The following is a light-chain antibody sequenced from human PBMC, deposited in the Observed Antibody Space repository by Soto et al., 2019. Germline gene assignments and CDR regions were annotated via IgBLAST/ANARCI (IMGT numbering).Light chain of an antibody. Sequence: EMVMTQSPATLSVSPGERATLSCRASQSVSSNLAWYQQKPGQAPRLLIYCASTRATVIPASFSGSGSGTEFTLTISSLQSEDFAVYYCQQYNNWPPWTFGQGTKVEIK. CDR1: QSVSSN. J-gene: IGKJ1*01. V-gene: IGKV3-15*01. CDR3: QQYNNWPPWT. CDR2: CAS.